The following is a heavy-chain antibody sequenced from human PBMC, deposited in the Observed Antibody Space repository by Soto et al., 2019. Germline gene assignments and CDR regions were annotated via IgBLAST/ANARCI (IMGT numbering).Heavy chain of an antibody. D-gene: IGHD3-16*01. Sequence: QVQLVDSGGGLVKPGGSLRLSCAASGFSFSDYYMGWIRQAPGKGLEWVSYISSSGSTISSADSVKGRFTISRDNAKNSLHLQVNSPRAEDTAVYYCAGVLSTFGGVPLTFDYWGQGTLVTVSS. CDR1: GFSFSDYY. CDR3: AGVLSTFGGVPLTFDY. J-gene: IGHJ4*02. CDR2: ISSSGSTI. V-gene: IGHV3-11*01.